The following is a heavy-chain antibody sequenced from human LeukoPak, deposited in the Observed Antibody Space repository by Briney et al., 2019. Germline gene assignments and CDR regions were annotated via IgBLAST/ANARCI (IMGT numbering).Heavy chain of an antibody. D-gene: IGHD3-9*01. CDR2: MNPNSGNT. Sequence: ASVKLSCKASGYTFTSYDINWVRQATGQGLEWMGWMNPNSGNTGYAQKFQGRVTITRNTSISTAYMELSSLRSEDTAVYYCARGNYDILTGYHYYYYYMDVWGKGTTVTVSS. J-gene: IGHJ6*03. CDR3: ARGNYDILTGYHYYYYYMDV. CDR1: GYTFTSYD. V-gene: IGHV1-8*03.